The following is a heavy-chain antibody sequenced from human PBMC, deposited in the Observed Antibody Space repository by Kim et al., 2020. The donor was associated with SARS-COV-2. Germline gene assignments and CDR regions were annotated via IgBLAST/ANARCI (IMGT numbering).Heavy chain of an antibody. V-gene: IGHV1-18*01. CDR3: ARDQVGQQLVPFDY. J-gene: IGHJ4*02. Sequence: ARKLQGRVTMTTDTSTSTAYMELRSLRSDDTAVYYCARDQVGQQLVPFDYWGQGTLVTVSS. D-gene: IGHD6-13*01.